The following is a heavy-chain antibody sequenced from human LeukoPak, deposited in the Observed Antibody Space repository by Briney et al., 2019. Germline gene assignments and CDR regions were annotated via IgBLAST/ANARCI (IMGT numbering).Heavy chain of an antibody. CDR3: AGEARKYYYGSGTRAEPYY. V-gene: IGHV3-21*01. Sequence: PGGSLRLSCAASGFTFSSYSMNWVRQAPGKGLEWVSSISSSSSYIYYADSVKGRCTISRDNAKKSLYLKMNSLRAEDTAVYYCAGEARKYYYGSGTRAEPYYWGQGTLVTVSS. CDR1: GFTFSSYS. D-gene: IGHD3-10*01. CDR2: ISSSSSYI. J-gene: IGHJ4*02.